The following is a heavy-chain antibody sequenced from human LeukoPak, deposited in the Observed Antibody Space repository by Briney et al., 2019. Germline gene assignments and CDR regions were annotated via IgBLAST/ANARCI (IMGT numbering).Heavy chain of an antibody. CDR1: GGTFISYA. J-gene: IGHJ5*02. Sequence: ASVKVSCKASGGTFISYAISRVRQAPGQGLEWMGGIIPIFGSSNYAQKFQGRVTITADESTTTAYMELSSLRSEDTAVYYCARVTHTELSTWFDPWGQGTLVTVSS. V-gene: IGHV1-69*13. CDR3: ARVTHTELSTWFDP. CDR2: IIPIFGSS. D-gene: IGHD5-18*01.